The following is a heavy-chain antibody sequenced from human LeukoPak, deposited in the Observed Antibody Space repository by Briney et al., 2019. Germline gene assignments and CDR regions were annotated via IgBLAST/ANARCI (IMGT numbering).Heavy chain of an antibody. CDR2: IYHDGST. D-gene: IGHD6-13*01. V-gene: IGHV4-39*07. J-gene: IGHJ5*02. CDR3: ARESTTLSRAAAERSRPFDP. Sequence: SETLSLTCTVSGDSISSSTYYWGWIRQPPGKGLEWIGNIYHDGSTYYNPSLKSRVTISVDTSKNQFSLKLSSVTAADTAVYYCARESTTLSRAAAERSRPFDPWGQGTLVTVSS. CDR1: GDSISSSTYY.